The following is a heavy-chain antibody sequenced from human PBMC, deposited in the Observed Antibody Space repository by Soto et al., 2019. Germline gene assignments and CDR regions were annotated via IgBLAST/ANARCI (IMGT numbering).Heavy chain of an antibody. J-gene: IGHJ4*02. CDR3: ARGGDIVVVVAAGAYYFDY. V-gene: IGHV3-33*01. CDR1: GFTFSSYG. CDR2: IWYDGSNK. Sequence: GGSLRLSCAASGFTFSSYGMHWVRQAPGKGLEWVAVIWYDGSNKYYADSVKGRFTISRDNSKNTLYLQMNSLRAEDTAVYYCARGGDIVVVVAAGAYYFDYWGQGTLVTVSS. D-gene: IGHD2-15*01.